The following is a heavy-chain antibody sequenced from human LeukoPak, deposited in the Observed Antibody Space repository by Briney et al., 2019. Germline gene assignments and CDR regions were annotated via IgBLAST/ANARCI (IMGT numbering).Heavy chain of an antibody. V-gene: IGHV4-59*01. CDR1: GDSISSYY. D-gene: IGHD6-6*01. CDR3: ARESTIAARRYAFDI. J-gene: IGHJ3*02. Sequence: SETLSLTCTVSGDSISSYYWSWIRQPPGKGLEWIGHISYSGSASYYPSLKSRVIISVDTSKNEFSLKLSSASSADTAVYYCARESTIAARRYAFDIWGRGTMVTVSS. CDR2: ISYSGSA.